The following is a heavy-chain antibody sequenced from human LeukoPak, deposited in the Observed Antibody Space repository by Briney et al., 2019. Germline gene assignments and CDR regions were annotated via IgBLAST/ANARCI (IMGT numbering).Heavy chain of an antibody. J-gene: IGHJ6*03. CDR2: ISGSGGST. CDR1: GFTFSSYA. D-gene: IGHD3-3*02. V-gene: IGHV3-23*01. Sequence: PGGSLRLSCAASGFTFSSYAMSWVRQAPGKGLEWVSAISGSGGSTYYADSVKGRFTISRDNSKNTLYLQMNSLRAEDTAVYYCAKGSIFGVPHDLYYYYMDVWGKGTTVTVSS. CDR3: AKGSIFGVPHDLYYYYMDV.